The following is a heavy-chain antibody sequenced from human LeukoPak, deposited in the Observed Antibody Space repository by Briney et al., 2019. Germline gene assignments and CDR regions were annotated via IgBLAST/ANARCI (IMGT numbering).Heavy chain of an antibody. J-gene: IGHJ4*02. V-gene: IGHV3-30*02. CDR2: ILYDGSNE. CDR3: ARDGDSSSWNFDY. Sequence: GGSLRLSCATSGFTFSSYAMNWVRQAPGKGLGWVAFILYDGSNEFYADSVKGRFTISRDNSENTLYLQMNSLGVEDTAIYYCARDGDSSSWNFDYWGQGTLVTVSS. D-gene: IGHD6-13*01. CDR1: GFTFSSYA.